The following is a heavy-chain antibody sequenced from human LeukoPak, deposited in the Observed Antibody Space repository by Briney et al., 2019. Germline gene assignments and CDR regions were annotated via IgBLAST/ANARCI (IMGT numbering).Heavy chain of an antibody. J-gene: IGHJ4*02. CDR1: GYTFTSYY. CDR2: INPSGGST. D-gene: IGHD1-1*01. CDR3: ATSATRSGPFDY. V-gene: IGHV1-46*01. Sequence: ASVKVSCKASGYTFTSYYMHWVRQAPGQGLEWMGIINPSGGSTDYAQKFQDRVTMTRDTSTSTVYMELSSLRSEDTAVYYCATSATRSGPFDYWGQGTLVTVPS.